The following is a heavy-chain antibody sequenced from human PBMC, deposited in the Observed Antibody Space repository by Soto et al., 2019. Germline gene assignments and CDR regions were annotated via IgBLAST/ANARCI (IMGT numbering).Heavy chain of an antibody. CDR3: ARDLAAHYYYYGMDV. CDR1: GFTFSSYA. CDR2: ISYDGSNK. Sequence: GGSLRLSCAASGFTFSSYAMHWVRQAPGKGLEWVAVISYDGSNKYYADSVKGRFTISRDNSKNTLYLQMNSLRAEDTDVYYCARDLAAHYYYYGMDVWGQGTTVTVSS. D-gene: IGHD6-25*01. J-gene: IGHJ6*02. V-gene: IGHV3-30-3*01.